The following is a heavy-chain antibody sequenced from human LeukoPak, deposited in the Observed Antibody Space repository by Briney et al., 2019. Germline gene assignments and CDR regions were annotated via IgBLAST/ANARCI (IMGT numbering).Heavy chain of an antibody. CDR1: GFTFRSFW. Sequence: GGSLRLSCAASGFTFRSFWMHWVRQDPGKGLVWVSHMNGDGTSISYAGSVKGRFTISRDNAKNTLYLQMNRLKAEDTAVYYCARSATDAFDIWGQGTMVTVSS. J-gene: IGHJ3*02. D-gene: IGHD3-3*01. V-gene: IGHV3-74*01. CDR2: MNGDGTSI. CDR3: ARSATDAFDI.